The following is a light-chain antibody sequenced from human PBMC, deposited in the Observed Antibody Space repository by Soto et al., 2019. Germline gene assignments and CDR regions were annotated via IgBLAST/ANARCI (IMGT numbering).Light chain of an antibody. CDR2: EVT. V-gene: IGLV2-8*01. J-gene: IGLJ2*01. Sequence: QSALTQPPSASGSPGRSVTISCPGPSGDVGGYNYVSWYQQHPDKAPKLMIYEVTNRPSGVPDRFSGSKSGNTASLTVSGLQAEDEADYYCSSYAGINNFLVFGGGTKVTVL. CDR1: SGDVGGYNY. CDR3: SSYAGINNFLV.